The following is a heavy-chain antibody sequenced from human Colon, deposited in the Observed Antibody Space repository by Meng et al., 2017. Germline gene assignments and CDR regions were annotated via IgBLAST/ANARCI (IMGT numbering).Heavy chain of an antibody. CDR3: ARATGGGTLPGDA. D-gene: IGHD2-8*02. CDR1: GFSFSTYA. V-gene: IGHV3-30*14. J-gene: IGHJ5*02. CDR2: ISYDGRNK. Sequence: QVLLVGCGAGVVHPGRSLRLAGAASGFSFSTYAMHWVRQAPGKGLDWVTVISYDGRNKYYADSVKGRFTISRDNSKDTVYLQMNSLRGEDTAIYYCARATGGGTLPGDAWGQGTLVTVSS.